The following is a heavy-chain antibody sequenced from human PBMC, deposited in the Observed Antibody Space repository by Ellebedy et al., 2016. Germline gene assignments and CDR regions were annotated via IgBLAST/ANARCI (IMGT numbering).Heavy chain of an antibody. Sequence: GSLRLXXTVSGGSISSYYWSWIRQPPGKGLEWIGYIYYSGSTNYNPSLKSRVTISVDTSKNQFSLKLTSVTAADTAVYYCARDRVVRGVIIHYYAMDVWGQGTTVTVSS. J-gene: IGHJ6*02. D-gene: IGHD3-10*01. CDR3: ARDRVVRGVIIHYYAMDV. V-gene: IGHV4-59*01. CDR2: IYYSGST. CDR1: GGSISSYY.